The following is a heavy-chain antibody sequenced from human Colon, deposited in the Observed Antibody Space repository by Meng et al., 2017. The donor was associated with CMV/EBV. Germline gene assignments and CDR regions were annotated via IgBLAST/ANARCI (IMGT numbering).Heavy chain of an antibody. J-gene: IGHJ6*02. D-gene: IGHD5-24*01. V-gene: IGHV1-2*02. Sequence: ASVKVSCKASGYTFTDHYIHWARQAPGQGLEWMGWINPNSGGTNYAQKFQGRVTMTRDTSINTAYMELSRLRSDDTAVYYCAREMATITRNHYYYYGMDVWGQGTTVTVSS. CDR1: GYTFTDHY. CDR3: AREMATITRNHYYYYGMDV. CDR2: INPNSGGT.